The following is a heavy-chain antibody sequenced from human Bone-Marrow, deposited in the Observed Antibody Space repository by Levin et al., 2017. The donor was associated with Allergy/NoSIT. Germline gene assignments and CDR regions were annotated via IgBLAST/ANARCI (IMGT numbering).Heavy chain of an antibody. J-gene: IGHJ4*02. CDR3: ARFCSGGTCSRGLDY. CDR1: GYIFTGYY. Sequence: AASVKVSCKASGYIFTGYYIHWVRQAPGQGLEWMGWINTYSGGTKFVEKFQGRVTMTRDTSITTAYMELTRLRSDDTAVYYCARFCSGGTCSRGLDYWGQGSLVSVSS. V-gene: IGHV1-2*02. D-gene: IGHD2-15*01. CDR2: INTYSGGT.